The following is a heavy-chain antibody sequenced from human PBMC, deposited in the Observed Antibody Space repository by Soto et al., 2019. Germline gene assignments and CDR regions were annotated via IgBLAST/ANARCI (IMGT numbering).Heavy chain of an antibody. CDR3: GRNKIAPRFEN. CDR2: INHSGST. J-gene: IGHJ4*02. CDR1: GGSFSAYY. Sequence: VYGGSFSAYYWTWIRQPTGTGLEWIGEINHSGSTNYNPSLKSRVTISVDTSKNQFSLKLTSVTAADTSVYNRGRNKIAPRFENRAQAPLVT. V-gene: IGHV4-34*01. D-gene: IGHD2-21*01.